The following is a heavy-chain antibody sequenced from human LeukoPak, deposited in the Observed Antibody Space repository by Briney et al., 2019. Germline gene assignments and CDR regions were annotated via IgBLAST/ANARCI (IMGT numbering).Heavy chain of an antibody. Sequence: PSETLSLTCAVYSGSFSGYYWSWIRQPPGKGLEWIGEINHSGSNNYNPSLKSRVTISVDTPKNQFSLKLSSVTAADTAVYYCASPWAAAGIWGQGTLVTVSS. V-gene: IGHV4-34*01. D-gene: IGHD6-13*01. CDR3: ASPWAAAGI. CDR1: SGSFSGYY. J-gene: IGHJ4*02. CDR2: INHSGSN.